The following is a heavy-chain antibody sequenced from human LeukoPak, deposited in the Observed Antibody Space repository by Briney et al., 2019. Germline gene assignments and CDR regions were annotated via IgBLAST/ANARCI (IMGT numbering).Heavy chain of an antibody. D-gene: IGHD6-13*01. J-gene: IGHJ3*02. CDR1: GYTFTSYY. Sequence: ASVKVSCKASGYTFTSYYMHWVRQAPGQGLEWMGIINPSGGSTSYAQKFQGRVTMTRDTSISTAYMELSRLRSDDTAVYYCARSSYSSSWYLISAHNDAFDIWGQGTMVTVSS. V-gene: IGHV1-46*01. CDR3: ARSSYSSSWYLISAHNDAFDI. CDR2: INPSGGST.